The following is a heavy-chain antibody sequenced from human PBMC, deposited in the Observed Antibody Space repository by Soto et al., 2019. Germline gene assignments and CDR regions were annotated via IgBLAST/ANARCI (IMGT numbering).Heavy chain of an antibody. J-gene: IGHJ5*02. CDR2: IYHSGST. D-gene: IGHD1-20*01. CDR3: ARYNWNANWLDP. CDR1: GGSISSGGYS. Sequence: SETLSLTCAVSGGSISSGGYSWSWIRQPPGKGLEWIGYIYHSGSTYYNPSLKSRVTISVDRSKNQFSLKLSSVTAADTAVYYCARYNWNANWLDPWGQGPLVTVYS. V-gene: IGHV4-30-2*01.